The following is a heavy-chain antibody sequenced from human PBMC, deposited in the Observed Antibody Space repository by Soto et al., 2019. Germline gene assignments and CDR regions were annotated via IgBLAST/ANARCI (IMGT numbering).Heavy chain of an antibody. Sequence: PGGSLRLSCAASGFTFSSYAMSWVRQAPGKGLEWVSAISGSGGSTYYADSVKGRFTISRDNSKNTLYLQMNSLRAEDTAVYYCAKAHNWNYALDPYFDYWGQGTLVTVSS. CDR3: AKAHNWNYALDPYFDY. D-gene: IGHD1-7*01. CDR2: ISGSGGST. CDR1: GFTFSSYA. V-gene: IGHV3-23*01. J-gene: IGHJ4*02.